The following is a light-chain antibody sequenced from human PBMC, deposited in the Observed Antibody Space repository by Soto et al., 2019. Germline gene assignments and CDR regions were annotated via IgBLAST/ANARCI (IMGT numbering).Light chain of an antibody. CDR1: SSNIGAGYD. CDR2: GNN. J-gene: IGLJ2*01. V-gene: IGLV1-40*01. Sequence: QPVLTQPPSVSGAPGQRVTISCTGGSSNIGAGYDVHWYQQLPGTAPRLLIYGNNNRPSGVPDRFSGSKSGTSASLAITGLQAEDEADYYCQSYDSSPPVVFGGGTQLTVL. CDR3: QSYDSSPPVV.